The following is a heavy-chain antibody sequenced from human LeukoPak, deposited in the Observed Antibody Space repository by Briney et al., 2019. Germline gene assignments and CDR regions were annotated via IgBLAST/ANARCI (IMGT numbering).Heavy chain of an antibody. CDR3: AKEYYDFWSGYPHDY. J-gene: IGHJ4*02. CDR2: IRYDGSNK. D-gene: IGHD3-3*01. V-gene: IGHV3-30*02. CDR1: GFTFSNYG. Sequence: GGSLRLSCAASGFTFSNYGMHWVRQAPGKGLEWVAFIRYDGSNKYYADSVKGRFTISRDNSKNTLHLQMNSLRAEDTAVYYCAKEYYDFWSGYPHDYWGQGTLVTVSS.